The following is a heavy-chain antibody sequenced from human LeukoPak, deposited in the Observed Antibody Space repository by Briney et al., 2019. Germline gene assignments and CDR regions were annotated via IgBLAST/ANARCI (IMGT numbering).Heavy chain of an antibody. CDR1: GFTFSNYG. V-gene: IGHV3-33*01. CDR3: ARDRGVAAHLDY. Sequence: GRSLRPSCAASGFTFSNYGMHWVRQAPGKGLEWVAVIWFDGTNKYYADPVRGRFTISRDNSKNTLYLQMSSLRAEDTAVYYCARDRGVAAHLDYWGQGTLVTVSS. CDR2: IWFDGTNK. J-gene: IGHJ4*02. D-gene: IGHD5-12*01.